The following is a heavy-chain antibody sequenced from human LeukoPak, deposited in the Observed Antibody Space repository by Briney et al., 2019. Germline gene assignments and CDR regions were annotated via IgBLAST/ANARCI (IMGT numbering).Heavy chain of an antibody. CDR3: ARESYGLQLWSPMDV. J-gene: IGHJ6*03. D-gene: IGHD5-18*01. Sequence: GASVKVSCKASGYTFTSYDINWVRQATGQGLEWMGWMNPNSGNTGYAQKFQGRVTMTRNTSISTAYMELRSLRSDDTAVYYCARESYGLQLWSPMDVWGKGTTVAVSS. CDR2: MNPNSGNT. CDR1: GYTFTSYD. V-gene: IGHV1-8*01.